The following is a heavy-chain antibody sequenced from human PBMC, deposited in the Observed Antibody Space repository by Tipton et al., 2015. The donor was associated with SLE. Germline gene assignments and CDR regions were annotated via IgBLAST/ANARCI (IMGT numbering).Heavy chain of an antibody. CDR1: GGSISSSSYY. V-gene: IGHV4-39*07. Sequence: LRLSCTVSGGSISSSSYYWGWIRQPPGKGLEWIGGIYYSGSTYYNPSLKSRVTISVDTSKNQFSLKLSSVTAADTAVYYCARESPYYYDSSGYRWGQGTLVTVSS. CDR2: IYYSGST. J-gene: IGHJ4*02. D-gene: IGHD3-22*01. CDR3: ARESPYYYDSSGYR.